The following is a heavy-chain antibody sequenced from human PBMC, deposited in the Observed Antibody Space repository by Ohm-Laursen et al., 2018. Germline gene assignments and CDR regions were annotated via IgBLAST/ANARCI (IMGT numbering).Heavy chain of an antibody. CDR1: GFSLSTSGMC. V-gene: IGHV2-70*11. CDR2: IDWDDDR. J-gene: IGHJ4*02. CDR3: ARITAGPDYFDY. Sequence: TQTLTLTCTFSGFSLSTSGMCVNWIRQSPGKALEWLARIDWDDDRYYSASLKTRLTISKDTSKNQVVLTMTNMDPVDTATYYCARITAGPDYFDYWGQGTLVTVSS.